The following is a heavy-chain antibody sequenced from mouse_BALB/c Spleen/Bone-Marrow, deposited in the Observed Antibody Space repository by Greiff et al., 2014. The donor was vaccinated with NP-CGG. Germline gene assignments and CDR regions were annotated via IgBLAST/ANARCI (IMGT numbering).Heavy chain of an antibody. CDR1: GFTFSSFG. D-gene: IGHD4-1*01. CDR3: ARGGNWEDFDY. J-gene: IGHJ2*01. Sequence: EVKLMESGGGLVQPGGSRKLSCAASGFTFSSFGMHWVRQAPERGLEWVAYISSGSSTIFYADTVKGRFTISRDNPKNTLFLQMISLRSEDTAMYYCARGGNWEDFDYWGQGTTLTVSS. V-gene: IGHV5-17*02. CDR2: ISSGSSTI.